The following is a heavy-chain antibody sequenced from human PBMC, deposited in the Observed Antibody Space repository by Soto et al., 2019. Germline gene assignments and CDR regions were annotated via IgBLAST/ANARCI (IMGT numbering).Heavy chain of an antibody. CDR2: MYYSGTT. Sequence: TSETLSLTCTISGGSMSRYSCHWLRQPPGKGLEWIAYMYYSGTTDYNPSLKSRVSMSLDSSTNQFSLRLSSVTAADTAVYFCARGPTITTDFWGRGILVTVSS. V-gene: IGHV4-59*01. CDR1: GGSMSRYS. D-gene: IGHD4-17*01. CDR3: ARGPTITTDF. J-gene: IGHJ4*02.